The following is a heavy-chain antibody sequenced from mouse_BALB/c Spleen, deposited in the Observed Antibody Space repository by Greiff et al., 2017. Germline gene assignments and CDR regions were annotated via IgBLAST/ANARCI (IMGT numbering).Heavy chain of an antibody. CDR1: GFNIKDTY. V-gene: IGHV14-3*02. J-gene: IGHJ1*01. D-gene: IGHD2-10*02. CDR2: IDPANGNT. Sequence: VHVKQSGAELVKPGASVKLSCTASGFNIKDTYMHWVKQRPEQGLEWIGRIDPANGNTKYDPKFQGKATITADTSSNTAYLQLSSLTSEDTAVYYCARGWYGNYFDVWGAGTTVTVSS. CDR3: ARGWYGNYFDV.